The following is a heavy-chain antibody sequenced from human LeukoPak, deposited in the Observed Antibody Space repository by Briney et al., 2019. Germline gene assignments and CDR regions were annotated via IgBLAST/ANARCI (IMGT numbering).Heavy chain of an antibody. D-gene: IGHD3-3*01. V-gene: IGHV4-39*01. Sequence: PSETLSLTCTVSGASISSSSNYWGWIRQPPGKGLEWIGHIYYSGSTYYNPSLKSRVTVSLDTSKNQFSLKLSSVTAADTPMYYCARHFGYYDFWSGYTDYWGQGTLVTVSS. J-gene: IGHJ4*02. CDR2: IYYSGST. CDR1: GASISSSSNY. CDR3: ARHFGYYDFWSGYTDY.